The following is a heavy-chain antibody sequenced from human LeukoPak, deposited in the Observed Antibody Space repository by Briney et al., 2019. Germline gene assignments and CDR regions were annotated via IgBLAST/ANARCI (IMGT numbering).Heavy chain of an antibody. J-gene: IGHJ3*02. CDR3: ARPAIPYSFGFAAFDI. V-gene: IGHV5-51*01. CDR1: GYNFTSYW. D-gene: IGHD5-18*01. Sequence: GESLKISCKGSGYNFTSYWIGWVRQMPGKGLEWMGIIHPSDSDTRYSPTFQGQVTISADRSTAYLQWSSLKASDTAMYYCARPAIPYSFGFAAFDIWGQGTMVTVSS. CDR2: IHPSDSDT.